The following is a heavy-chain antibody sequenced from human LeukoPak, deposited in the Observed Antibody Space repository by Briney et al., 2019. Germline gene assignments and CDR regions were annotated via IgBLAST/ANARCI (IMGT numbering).Heavy chain of an antibody. CDR2: ISSSTSTI. CDR3: AREGLRGGDDY. Sequence: GGSLRLSCAASGFTFSSHSMNWVRQAPGEGLEWVSYISSSTSTIYYADSVKGRFTISRDNAKNSPYLQMNSLRAEDTAVYYCAREGLRGGDDYWGQGTLVTVSS. J-gene: IGHJ4*02. V-gene: IGHV3-48*01. CDR1: GFTFSSHS. D-gene: IGHD3-16*01.